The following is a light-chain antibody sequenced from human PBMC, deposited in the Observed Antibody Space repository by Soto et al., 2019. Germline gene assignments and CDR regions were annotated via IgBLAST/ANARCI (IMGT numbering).Light chain of an antibody. CDR2: GAS. J-gene: IGKJ3*01. CDR1: QDINKF. Sequence: DIPMTQFPSSLSASVGDRVTFTCQASQDINKFLNWYQQKPGKAPKLLIYGASILETGVSSRFSGSGSGTDFSLTISSLQPDDYATYYCQQYYVVSAITFGPGTRLDVK. V-gene: IGKV1-33*01. CDR3: QQYYVVSAIT.